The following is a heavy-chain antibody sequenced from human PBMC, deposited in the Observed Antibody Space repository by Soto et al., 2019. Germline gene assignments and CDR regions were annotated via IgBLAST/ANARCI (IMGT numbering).Heavy chain of an antibody. V-gene: IGHV3-21*01. D-gene: IGHD7-27*01. J-gene: IGHJ4*02. Sequence: GGSLRLSCAASGFTFSSYSMNWVRQAPGKGLEWVSSISSSSSYIYYADSVKGRFTISRDNAKNSLYLQMNSLRAEDTAVYYCAREPTGIPWVFDYWGQGTLVTVSS. CDR3: AREPTGIPWVFDY. CDR1: GFTFSSYS. CDR2: ISSSSSYI.